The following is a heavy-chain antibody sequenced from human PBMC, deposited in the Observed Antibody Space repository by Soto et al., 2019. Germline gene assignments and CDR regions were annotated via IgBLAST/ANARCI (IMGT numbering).Heavy chain of an antibody. Sequence: ASVKVSCKASGYTFTSYGISWVRQAPGQGLEWMGWISAYNGNTNYAQKLQGRVTMTTDTSTSTAYMELRSLTSDDTAVYYCARMDDFWSGYSSYYYYYMDVWGKGTTVTVSS. CDR3: ARMDDFWSGYSSYYYYYMDV. D-gene: IGHD3-3*01. V-gene: IGHV1-18*01. CDR1: GYTFTSYG. J-gene: IGHJ6*03. CDR2: ISAYNGNT.